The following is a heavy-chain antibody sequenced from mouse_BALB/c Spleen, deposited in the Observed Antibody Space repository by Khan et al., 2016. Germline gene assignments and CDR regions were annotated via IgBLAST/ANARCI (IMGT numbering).Heavy chain of an antibody. V-gene: IGHV9-1*02. J-gene: IGHJ1*01. Sequence: QIQLVQSGPELKKPGETVKISCKASGYTFTNYGMNWVKQAPGKGLKWMGWINTYTGEPTYADDFKGRFAFSLETSASTAYLQINNLKNEDMATYFCARRDYGYPYWYFDVWGAGTTVTVSS. CDR2: INTYTGEP. D-gene: IGHD1-2*01. CDR1: GYTFTNYG. CDR3: ARRDYGYPYWYFDV.